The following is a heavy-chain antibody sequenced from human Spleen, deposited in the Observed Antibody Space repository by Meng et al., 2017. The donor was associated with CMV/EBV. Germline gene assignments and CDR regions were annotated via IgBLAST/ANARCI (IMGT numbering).Heavy chain of an antibody. CDR1: GGSLNAYH. CDR3: ARERSRLLERRSRFFDL. J-gene: IGHJ2*01. D-gene: IGHD3-3*01. CDR2: SESA. V-gene: IGHV4-34*01. Sequence: CAVYGGSLNAYHWNWIRQPPGKGLEWIGSSESANYNPSFKGRVTISVDTSKNQFSLKLNSVTAADTAVYFCARERSRLLERRSRFFDLWGRGTLVTVSS.